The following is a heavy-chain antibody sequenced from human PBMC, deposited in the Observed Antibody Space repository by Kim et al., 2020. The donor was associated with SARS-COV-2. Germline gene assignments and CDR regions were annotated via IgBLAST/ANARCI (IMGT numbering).Heavy chain of an antibody. V-gene: IGHV4-30-2*01. Sequence: SETLSLTCAVSGGSISSGGYSWSWIRQPPGKGLEWIGYIYHSGSTYYNPSLKSRVTISVDRSKNQFSLKLSSVTAADTAVYYCARAEWFHLSYYFDYWGQGTLVTVSS. D-gene: IGHD3-3*01. CDR1: GGSISSGGYS. J-gene: IGHJ4*02. CDR2: IYHSGST. CDR3: ARAEWFHLSYYFDY.